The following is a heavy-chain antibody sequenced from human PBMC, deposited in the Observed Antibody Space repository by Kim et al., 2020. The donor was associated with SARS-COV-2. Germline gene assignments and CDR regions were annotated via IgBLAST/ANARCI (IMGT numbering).Heavy chain of an antibody. J-gene: IGHJ5*02. CDR1: GGSLSSYY. V-gene: IGHV4-59*13. CDR2: ISDTGDI. CDR3: ARDSYYSGSGHFDDWFDH. D-gene: IGHD3-10*01. Sequence: SETLSLSCTVSGGSLSSYYWSWIRQPPGKGLEWIGHISDTGDINDNPSLGSRVTISVDTSKNQFSLKLTSVTAADTAVYYCARDSYYSGSGHFDDWFDHWGQGTLVTVTS.